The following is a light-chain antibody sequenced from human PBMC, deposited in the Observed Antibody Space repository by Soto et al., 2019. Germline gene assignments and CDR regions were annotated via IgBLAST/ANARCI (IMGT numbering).Light chain of an antibody. V-gene: IGLV1-40*01. J-gene: IGLJ1*01. CDR1: SSNIGAGYD. Sequence: QSVLTQPPSVSGAPGQRVTISFTGSSSNIGAGYDVHWYQQLPGTAPKLLIYGNSNRPSGVPDRFSGSKSVTSASLAITGLQAEDEADYYCQSYDSSLSGYVFGTGTKLTVL. CDR3: QSYDSSLSGYV. CDR2: GNS.